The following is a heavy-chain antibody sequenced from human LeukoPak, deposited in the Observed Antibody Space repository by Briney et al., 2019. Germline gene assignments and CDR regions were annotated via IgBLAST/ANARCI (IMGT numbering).Heavy chain of an antibody. Sequence: PSETLSLTCTVSGGSISSYYWSWVRQPPGKGLEWIGSIYYSGSTYYNPSLKSRVTISVDTSKNQLSLKLRSVTAADTAVYYCAGHHPRNTVDFWGQGTLVTVSS. D-gene: IGHD2-8*02. V-gene: IGHV4-59*05. CDR2: IYYSGST. J-gene: IGHJ4*02. CDR1: GGSISSYY. CDR3: AGHHPRNTVDF.